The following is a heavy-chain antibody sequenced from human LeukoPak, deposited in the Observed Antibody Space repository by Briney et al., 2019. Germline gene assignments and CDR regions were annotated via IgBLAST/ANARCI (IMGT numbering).Heavy chain of an antibody. CDR2: IRASNVNT. CDR3: ARARITLVRGVSANSYFDY. Sequence: ASANVSRKASVYTFTSEGISWVRQAPGHGLEWMGWIRASNVNTNYAQTRPGRVTMTTDTYTSTAYMELRSLRSDDTAVYYRARARITLVRGVSANSYFDYWGQGTLVTVSS. J-gene: IGHJ4*02. CDR1: VYTFTSEG. V-gene: IGHV1-18*01. D-gene: IGHD3-10*01.